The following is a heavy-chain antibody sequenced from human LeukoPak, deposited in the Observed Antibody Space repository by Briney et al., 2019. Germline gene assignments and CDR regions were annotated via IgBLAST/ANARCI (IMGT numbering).Heavy chain of an antibody. CDR2: ISWDGGST. D-gene: IGHD3-10*01. V-gene: IGHV3-43D*03. CDR1: GFTFDDYA. Sequence: GGSLRLSCAASGFTFDDYAMHWVRQAPGKGLEWVSLISWDGGSTYYADSVKGRFTISRDNAKNSLYLQMNSLRAEDTAVYYCARDQRIRGYWGQGTLVTVSS. CDR3: ARDQRIRGY. J-gene: IGHJ4*02.